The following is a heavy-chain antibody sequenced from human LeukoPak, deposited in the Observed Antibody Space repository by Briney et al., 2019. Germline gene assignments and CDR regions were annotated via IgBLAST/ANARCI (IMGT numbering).Heavy chain of an antibody. CDR2: ISYDGSNK. CDR3: ARGTAMARGGWFDP. D-gene: IGHD5-18*01. J-gene: IGHJ5*02. V-gene: IGHV3-30*04. CDR1: GFTFSSYA. Sequence: GGSLRLSCAASGFTFSSYAMHWVRQAPGKGLEWVAVISYDGSNKYYADSVKGRFTISRDNSKNTLYLQMNSLRAEDTAVYYCARGTAMARGGWFDPWGQGTLVTVSS.